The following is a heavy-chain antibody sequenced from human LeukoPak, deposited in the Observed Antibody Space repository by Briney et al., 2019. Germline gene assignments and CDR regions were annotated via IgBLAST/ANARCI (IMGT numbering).Heavy chain of an antibody. CDR1: GFTFSSYA. V-gene: IGHV3-23*01. Sequence: GGSLRLSCAASGFTFSSYAMSWVRQAPGKGLEWVSAISGSGGSTYYADSVKGRFTISRDNSENTLYLQMNSLRAEDTAVYYCARGRMATPFDYWGQGTLVTVSS. D-gene: IGHD5-24*01. CDR2: ISGSGGST. J-gene: IGHJ4*02. CDR3: ARGRMATPFDY.